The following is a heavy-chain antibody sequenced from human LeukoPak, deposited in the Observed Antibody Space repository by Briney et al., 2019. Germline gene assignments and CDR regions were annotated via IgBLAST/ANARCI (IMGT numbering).Heavy chain of an antibody. D-gene: IGHD6-6*01. CDR1: GGSISSYY. J-gene: IGHJ4*02. CDR2: IYYSGST. V-gene: IGHV4-59*08. Sequence: SETLSLTCTVSGGSISSYYWSWIRQPPGKGLEWIGYIYYSGSTNYNPSLKSRVTISVDTSKNQFSLKLSSVTAADTAVYYCARFIAAPGYFDYWGQGTLVTVSS. CDR3: ARFIAAPGYFDY.